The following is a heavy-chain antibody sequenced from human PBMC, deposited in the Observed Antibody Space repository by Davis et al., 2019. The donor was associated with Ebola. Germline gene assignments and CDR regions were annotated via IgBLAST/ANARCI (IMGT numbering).Heavy chain of an antibody. J-gene: IGHJ6*02. CDR1: GFNFSGSA. CDR3: ARDQRPGITGTFYYYGMDV. Sequence: PGGSLRLSCAASGFNFSGSAMHWVRQASGKGLEWVGRIKSKANNYATAFAASVKGWFTISRDDSKNTAYLQMNSLRAEDTAVYYCARDQRPGITGTFYYYGMDVWGQGTTVTVSS. V-gene: IGHV3-73*01. D-gene: IGHD1-7*01. CDR2: IKSKANNYAT.